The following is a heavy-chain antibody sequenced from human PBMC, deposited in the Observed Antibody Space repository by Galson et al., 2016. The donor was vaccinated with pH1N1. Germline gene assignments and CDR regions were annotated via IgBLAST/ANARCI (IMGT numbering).Heavy chain of an antibody. V-gene: IGHV3-7*03. CDR2: INQDGSEK. J-gene: IGHJ4*02. CDR1: GFTFSTYW. CDR3: ARGYFDY. Sequence: SLRLSCAASGFTFSTYWMHWVRQAPGKGLEWVANINQDGSEKYYVDSVKGRFTISRDNAKNSPFLQMNSLRAEDTAVYYCARGYFDYWGQGTLVSVSS.